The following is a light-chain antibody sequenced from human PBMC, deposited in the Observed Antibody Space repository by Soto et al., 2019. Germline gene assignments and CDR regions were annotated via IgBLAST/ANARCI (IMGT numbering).Light chain of an antibody. CDR2: GTS. CDR1: ESVTRNF. V-gene: IGKV3-20*01. Sequence: EIVLTQSPGTLSLSPGERATLSCRASESVTRNFLAWYQQKPGQAPRLLIYGTSTRASDIPDRFSGSGSGTDFTLSISRLEPEDFAVYYCQRYGTSRGTFGQGTKLEIK. J-gene: IGKJ2*01. CDR3: QRYGTSRGT.